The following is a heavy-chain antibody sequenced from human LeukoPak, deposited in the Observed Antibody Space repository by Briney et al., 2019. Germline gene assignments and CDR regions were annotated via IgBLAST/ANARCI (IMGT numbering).Heavy chain of an antibody. CDR2: INHSGST. CDR3: ARGAPRGYSYGSKRRYFDY. Sequence: SETLSLTCAVYGGSFSGYYWSWIRQPPGKGLEWIGEINHSGSTNYNPSLKSRVTISVDTSKNQFSLKLSSVTAADTAVYYCARGAPRGYSYGSKRRYFDYWGQGTLVTVSS. CDR1: GGSFSGYY. V-gene: IGHV4-34*01. D-gene: IGHD5-18*01. J-gene: IGHJ4*02.